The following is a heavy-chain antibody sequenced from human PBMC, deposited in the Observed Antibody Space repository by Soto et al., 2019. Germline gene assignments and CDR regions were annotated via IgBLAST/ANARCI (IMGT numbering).Heavy chain of an antibody. V-gene: IGHV3-23*04. CDR3: AKDGALVRGVILDYYYGMDV. Sequence: EVQLVESGGGLVQPGGSLRLSCAASGFTFSKYGMSWVRQAPGKGLDWVSTISSSGDSTFYTDSMKGRFTISRDNSKNTVSLQMNSLRAEDTAVYYCAKDGALVRGVILDYYYGMDVWGQGTTVTVSS. CDR2: ISSSGDST. D-gene: IGHD3-10*01. J-gene: IGHJ6*02. CDR1: GFTFSKYG.